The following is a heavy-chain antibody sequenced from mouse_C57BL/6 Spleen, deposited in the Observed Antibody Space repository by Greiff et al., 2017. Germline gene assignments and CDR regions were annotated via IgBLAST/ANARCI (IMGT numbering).Heavy chain of an antibody. CDR1: GYSFTGYY. J-gene: IGHJ3*01. CDR2: INPSTGGT. CDR3: ANSHYYGLAY. V-gene: IGHV1-42*01. D-gene: IGHD1-2*01. Sequence: VQLQQSGPELVKPGASVKISCKASGYSFTGYYMNWVKQSPEKSLEWIGEINPSTGGTTYNQKFKAKATLTVDKSSSTAYMQLKSLTSEDSAVYYCANSHYYGLAYWGQGTLVTVSA.